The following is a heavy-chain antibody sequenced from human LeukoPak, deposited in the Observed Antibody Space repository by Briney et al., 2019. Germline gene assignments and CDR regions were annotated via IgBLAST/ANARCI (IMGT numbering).Heavy chain of an antibody. J-gene: IGHJ6*02. CDR3: ARDLAGSPLSTPYYYYYYGMDV. D-gene: IGHD3-10*01. Sequence: SETLSLTCAVYGGSFSGYYWSWIRQPPGKGLEWIGEINHSGSTNYNPSLKTRVTISVDTSKNQFSLKLSSVTAADTAVYYCARDLAGSPLSTPYYYYYYGMDVWGQGTTVTVSS. V-gene: IGHV4-34*01. CDR2: INHSGST. CDR1: GGSFSGYY.